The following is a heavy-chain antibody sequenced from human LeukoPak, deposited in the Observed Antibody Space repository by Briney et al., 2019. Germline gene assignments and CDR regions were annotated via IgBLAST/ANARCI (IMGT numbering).Heavy chain of an antibody. V-gene: IGHV3-30*02. J-gene: IGHJ4*02. D-gene: IGHD6-13*01. CDR1: GFTFSTYG. CDR2: IRYDGSNK. CDR3: AKDPRSSSWYPPYYFDY. Sequence: GGSLRLSCAASGFTFSTYGMHWVRQAPGKGLEWVAFIRYDGSNKYYADSVKGRFTISRDNSKKTLCLQMNSLRAEDTAMYYCAKDPRSSSWYPPYYFDYWGQGTLVTVSS.